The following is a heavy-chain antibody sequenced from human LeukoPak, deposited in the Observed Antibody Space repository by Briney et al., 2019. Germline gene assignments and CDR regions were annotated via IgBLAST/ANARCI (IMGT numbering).Heavy chain of an antibody. CDR3: TREGGFYRPLDY. Sequence: SETLSLTCGVSGGSVSSTNWWTWIRQPPGKGLEWIGEVHLDGRTNFNPSLKSRLTMSVDLSENHVSLKLTSVTAADTAVYYCTREGGFYRPLDYSGQGTLVTVSS. CDR2: VHLDGRT. J-gene: IGHJ4*02. D-gene: IGHD6-25*01. V-gene: IGHV4-4*02. CDR1: GGSVSSTNW.